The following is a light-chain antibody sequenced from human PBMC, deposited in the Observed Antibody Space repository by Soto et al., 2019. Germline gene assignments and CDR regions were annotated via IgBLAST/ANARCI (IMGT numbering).Light chain of an antibody. Sequence: QPVLTQPRSVSGSPGQSVTISCTGTSSDVGGYNYVSWYQQHPGKAPKLMIYDVSKRPSGVPDRFSGSKSGNTASLTISGLQAEDEADYYCCSYAGSYTPLYVFGTGTKLTVL. CDR3: CSYAGSYTPLYV. CDR2: DVS. J-gene: IGLJ1*01. V-gene: IGLV2-11*01. CDR1: SSDVGGYNY.